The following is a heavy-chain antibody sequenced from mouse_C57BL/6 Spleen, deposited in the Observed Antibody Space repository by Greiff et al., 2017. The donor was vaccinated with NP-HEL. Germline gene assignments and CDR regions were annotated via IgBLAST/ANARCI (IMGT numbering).Heavy chain of an antibody. D-gene: IGHD2-4*01. Sequence: VQLQQSGASVKISCKASGYAFSSYWMNWVKQRPGKGLEWIGQIYPGDGDTNYNGKFKGKATLTADKSSSTAYMQLSSLTSEDSAVYFCARSYDYERGLFAYWGQGTLVTVSA. CDR2: IYPGDGDT. CDR3: ARSYDYERGLFAY. CDR1: GYAFSSYW. V-gene: IGHV1-80*01. J-gene: IGHJ3*01.